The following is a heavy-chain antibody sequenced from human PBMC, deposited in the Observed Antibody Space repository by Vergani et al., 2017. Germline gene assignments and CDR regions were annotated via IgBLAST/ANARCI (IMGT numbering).Heavy chain of an antibody. CDR1: GGSFSGYY. CDR3: ARVQNYIVVVPAAKSLITDWYFDL. J-gene: IGHJ2*01. Sequence: QVQLQQWGAGLLKPSETLSLTCAVYGGSFSGYYWSWIRQPPGKGLEWIGEINHSGSTNYNPSLKSRVTISVDTSKNQFSLKLSSVTAADTAVYSCARVQNYIVVVPAAKSLITDWYFDLWGRGTLVTVSS. V-gene: IGHV4-34*01. CDR2: INHSGST. D-gene: IGHD2-2*01.